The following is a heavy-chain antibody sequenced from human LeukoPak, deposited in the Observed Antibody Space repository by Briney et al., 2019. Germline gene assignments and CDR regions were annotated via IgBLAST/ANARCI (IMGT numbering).Heavy chain of an antibody. CDR1: GFTFSSYG. J-gene: IGHJ1*01. CDR2: IRYDGSNK. D-gene: IGHD4-17*01. CDR3: AKDSVTRDSEYFQH. V-gene: IGHV3-30*02. Sequence: GGSLRPSCAASGFTFSSYGMHWVRQAPGKGLEWVAFIRYDGSNKYYADSVKGRFTISRDNSKNTLYLQMNSLRAEDTAVYYCAKDSVTRDSEYFQHWGQGTLVTVSS.